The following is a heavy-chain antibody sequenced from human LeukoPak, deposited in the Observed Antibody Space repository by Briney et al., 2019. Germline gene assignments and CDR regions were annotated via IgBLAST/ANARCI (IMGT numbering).Heavy chain of an antibody. J-gene: IGHJ4*02. V-gene: IGHV4-4*02. D-gene: IGHD3-10*01. Sequence: GSLRLSCAASGFTFSSYSMNWVRQAPGKGLEWNGEIYHSGSTNYNPSLKSRVTISGDKSKNQFSLKLSSVTAADTAVYYCARDVDRGEQLDYWGQGTLVTVSS. CDR3: ARDVDRGEQLDY. CDR2: IYHSGST. CDR1: GFTFSSYSM.